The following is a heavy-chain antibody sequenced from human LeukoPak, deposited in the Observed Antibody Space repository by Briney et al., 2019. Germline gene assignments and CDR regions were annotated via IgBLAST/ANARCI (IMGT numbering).Heavy chain of an antibody. V-gene: IGHV1-8*01. J-gene: IGHJ5*02. CDR1: GYTFTSYD. CDR3: ARNQRYSSSWYRGTFAP. D-gene: IGHD6-13*01. CDR2: MNPNSGNT. Sequence: ASVKVSCKASGYTFTSYDINWMRQATGQGLEWMGWMNPNSGNTGYAQKFQGRVTMTRNTSISTAYMELSSLRSEHTAVYYCARNQRYSSSWYRGTFAPWGQGTLVTVSS.